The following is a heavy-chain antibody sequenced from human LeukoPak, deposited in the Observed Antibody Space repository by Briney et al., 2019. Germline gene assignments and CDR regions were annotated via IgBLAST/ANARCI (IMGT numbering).Heavy chain of an antibody. CDR2: ISSSSSYI. Sequence: GGSLRLSCAASGFTFSSYSMNWVRQAPGKGLEWVSSISSSSSYIYYADSVKGRFTISRDNAKNSLYLQMNSLRAEDTAVYYCARESITIFGVVIPGAFDIWGKGTMVTVSS. D-gene: IGHD3-3*01. J-gene: IGHJ3*02. CDR3: ARESITIFGVVIPGAFDI. CDR1: GFTFSSYS. V-gene: IGHV3-21*01.